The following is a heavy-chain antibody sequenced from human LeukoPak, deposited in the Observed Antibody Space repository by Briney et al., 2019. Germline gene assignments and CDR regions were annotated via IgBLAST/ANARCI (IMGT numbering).Heavy chain of an antibody. V-gene: IGHV1-2*02. Sequence: ASVKVSCKASGYTFTGYYMHWVRQAPGQGLEWMGWINPNSGGTNYAQKFQGRVTMTRDTSISTAYMERSRLRSDDTAVYYCARSRGRHIAAAGWAIDYWGQGTLVTVSS. CDR1: GYTFTGYY. CDR3: ARSRGRHIAAAGWAIDY. D-gene: IGHD6-13*01. J-gene: IGHJ4*02. CDR2: INPNSGGT.